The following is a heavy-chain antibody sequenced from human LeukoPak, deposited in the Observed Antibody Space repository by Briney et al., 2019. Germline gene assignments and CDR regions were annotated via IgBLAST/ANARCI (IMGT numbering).Heavy chain of an antibody. J-gene: IGHJ5*02. Sequence: ASVKVSCKASGYTFTGYYMHWVRQAPGQGLEWMGRINPNSGGTNYAQKFQGRVTMTRDTSISTAYMELSRLRSDDTAVYYCARTLEGFLEWSGNWVDPWGQGNLVTVSS. D-gene: IGHD3-3*01. CDR2: INPNSGGT. V-gene: IGHV1-2*06. CDR3: ARTLEGFLEWSGNWVDP. CDR1: GYTFTGYY.